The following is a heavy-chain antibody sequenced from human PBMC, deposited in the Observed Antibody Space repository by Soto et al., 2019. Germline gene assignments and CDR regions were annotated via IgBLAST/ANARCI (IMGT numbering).Heavy chain of an antibody. CDR3: TKGDLGLSDAFDI. J-gene: IGHJ3*02. Sequence: EVQLVESGGGLVKPGGSLRLSCAASGFTFSNAWMSWVRQAPGKGLEWVGRIRSKTDGGTTDYAAPVKGRFTISRDDSKDTLYLQMNSLKTEDTAVYYCTKGDLGLSDAFDIWGQGTMVTVSS. D-gene: IGHD3-16*01. CDR1: GFTFSNAW. CDR2: IRSKTDGGTT. V-gene: IGHV3-15*01.